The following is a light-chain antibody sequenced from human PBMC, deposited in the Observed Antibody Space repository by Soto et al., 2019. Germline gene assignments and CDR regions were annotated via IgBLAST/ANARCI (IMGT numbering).Light chain of an antibody. CDR3: LQLNRYPLT. Sequence: DIPLTQSPSFLSASVGDRVTITCRASQGISSYLAWYQQKPGKAPKLLIYAASTLQSGVPSRFSGSGSGTEVTLIISSLKDEDFATYYCLQLNRYPLTFGGGTKVEIK. CDR1: QGISSY. V-gene: IGKV1-9*01. CDR2: AAS. J-gene: IGKJ4*01.